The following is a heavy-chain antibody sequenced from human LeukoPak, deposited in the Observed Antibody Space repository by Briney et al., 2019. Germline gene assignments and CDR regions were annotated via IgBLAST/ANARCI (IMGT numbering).Heavy chain of an antibody. D-gene: IGHD3-10*01. J-gene: IGHJ4*02. CDR3: ATDYYVSGSYYRLFY. V-gene: IGHV3-9*01. Sequence: GGSLRLSCAASGLTFDDYAMHWVRQAPGKGLERVSGISWNSGSIGYADSVKGRFTISRDNAKNSLYLQMNNLRAEDTAIYYCATDYYVSGSYYRLFYWGQGTLVTVSS. CDR2: ISWNSGSI. CDR1: GLTFDDYA.